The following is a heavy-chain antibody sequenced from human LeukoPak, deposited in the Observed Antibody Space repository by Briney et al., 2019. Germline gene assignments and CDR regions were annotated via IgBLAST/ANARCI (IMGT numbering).Heavy chain of an antibody. D-gene: IGHD6-19*01. V-gene: IGHV3-23*01. CDR1: GFTFNRNA. CDR2: IGGSGDKT. CDR3: VRRGDASSGWGDHDY. J-gene: IGHJ4*02. Sequence: GGSLRLSCAASGFTFNRNAISRVRQAPGKGLGWVSTIGGSGDKTFYADSVKGRFTISRDNSKNMLHLQMSSLTGEDTALYYCVRRGDASSGWGDHDYWGQGALVTVSS.